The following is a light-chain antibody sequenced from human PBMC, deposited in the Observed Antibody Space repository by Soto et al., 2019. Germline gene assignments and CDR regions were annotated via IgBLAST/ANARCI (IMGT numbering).Light chain of an antibody. CDR1: SSDVGGYNY. Sequence: QSVLTQAASVAGSPGQSITISCTGSSSDVGGYNYVSWYQQHPGKAPKLIIYAVSNRPSGVSNRFSGSKSGNTATLTISGLQAEDEADYYCCSYTVSGTYVFGTGTKVTGL. J-gene: IGLJ1*01. CDR2: AVS. V-gene: IGLV2-14*01. CDR3: CSYTVSGTYV.